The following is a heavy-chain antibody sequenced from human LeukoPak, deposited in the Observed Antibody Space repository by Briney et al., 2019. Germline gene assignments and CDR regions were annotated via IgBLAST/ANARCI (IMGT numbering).Heavy chain of an antibody. V-gene: IGHV1-69*05. CDR1: GGTFSSYA. D-gene: IGHD6-19*01. J-gene: IGHJ6*02. CDR2: IIPIFGTA. Sequence: SVKVSCKASGGTFSSYAISWVRQAPGQGLEWMGGIIPIFGTANYAQKFQGRVTITTDESTSTAYMELSSLRSEDTAVYYCASIAVATDYYYYYGMDVWGQGTTVTVSS. CDR3: ASIAVATDYYYYYGMDV.